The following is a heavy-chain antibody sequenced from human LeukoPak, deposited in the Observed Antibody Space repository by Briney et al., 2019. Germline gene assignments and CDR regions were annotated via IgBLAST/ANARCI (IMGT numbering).Heavy chain of an antibody. CDR1: GFTFSSYW. CDR2: ISDDGSTK. Sequence: PGGSLRLSCAPSGFTFSSYWMSWVRGAPGKGLEWVAVISDDGSTKYYADSVKGRFTISRDNSKNMLYLQMNSLRAEDSAVYYCARDLIAMTGTGFWFDPRGQGTLVTVSS. J-gene: IGHJ5*02. CDR3: ARDLIAMTGTGFWFDP. V-gene: IGHV3-30-3*01. D-gene: IGHD6-19*01.